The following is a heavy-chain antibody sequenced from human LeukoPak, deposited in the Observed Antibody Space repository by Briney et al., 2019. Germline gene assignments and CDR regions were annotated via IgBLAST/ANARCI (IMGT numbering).Heavy chain of an antibody. Sequence: SQTHSLTSAISGDSVSSNSAASNSIRQSPSRSLECLGRTYYRAKWYNDYAVSVKSRITINPDTSKNQFSLQLNSVPPEDTAVYYCARELYCSSTSCSWRNWFDPWGQGTLVTVSS. CDR3: ARELYCSSTSCSWRNWFDP. J-gene: IGHJ5*02. D-gene: IGHD2-2*01. V-gene: IGHV6-1*01. CDR2: TYYRAKWYN. CDR1: GDSVSSNSAA.